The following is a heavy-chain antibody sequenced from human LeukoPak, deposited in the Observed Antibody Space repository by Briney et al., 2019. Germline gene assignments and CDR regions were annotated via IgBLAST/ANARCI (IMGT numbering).Heavy chain of an antibody. CDR3: ARDPRYYDILTGYGSPYFFDY. J-gene: IGHJ4*02. V-gene: IGHV4-39*07. CDR2: IHYSGSS. D-gene: IGHD3-9*01. Sequence: TSETLSLTCTVSGGSISSSSYYWGWVRQPPGKGLEWIGSIHYSGSSYYNPSLKSRVTISVDTSKNQFSLRLTSVTAADTAVYYCARDPRYYDILTGYGSPYFFDYWGQGTLVAVSS. CDR1: GGSISSSSYY.